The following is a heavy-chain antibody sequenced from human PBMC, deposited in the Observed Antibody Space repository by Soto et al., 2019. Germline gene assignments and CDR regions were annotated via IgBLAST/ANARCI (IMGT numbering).Heavy chain of an antibody. Sequence: GGSLRLSCAASGFTFSSYAMHWVRQAPGKGLEWVAVISYDGSNKYYADSVKGRFTISRDNSKNTLYLQMNSLRAEDTAVYYCARGGDLLLGYFDYWGQGTLVTVSS. CDR2: ISYDGSNK. CDR3: ARGGDLLLGYFDY. CDR1: GFTFSSYA. V-gene: IGHV3-30-3*01. J-gene: IGHJ4*02. D-gene: IGHD2-21*02.